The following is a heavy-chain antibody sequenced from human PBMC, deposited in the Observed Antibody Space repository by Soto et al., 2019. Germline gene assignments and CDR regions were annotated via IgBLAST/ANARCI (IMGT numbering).Heavy chain of an antibody. D-gene: IGHD3-22*01. CDR2: ISDYGANT. CDR1: GF. J-gene: IGHJ4*02. CDR3: AKGFSGHYYDF. Sequence: EVQVLESGGGLVQPGGSLRLSSAASGFMSWVRQAPGKGLEWVSAISDYGANTYYVDSVKGRFTISRDNAKNTLYLQRNSLRAEDTAVYYCAKGFSGHYYDFRGQGTLVTVSS. V-gene: IGHV3-23*01.